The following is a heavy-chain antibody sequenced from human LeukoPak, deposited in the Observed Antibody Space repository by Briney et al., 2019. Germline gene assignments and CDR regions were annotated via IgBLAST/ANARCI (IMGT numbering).Heavy chain of an antibody. CDR1: GCTFTSYA. J-gene: IGHJ5*02. CDR2: INAGNGNT. V-gene: IGHV1-3*01. D-gene: IGHD1-26*01. Sequence: GASVKVSCKASGCTFTSYAMHWVRQAPGQRLEWMGWINAGNGNTKYSQKFQGRVTITRDTSASTAYMELSSLRSEDTAVYYCARVGSGSYPRGSILNWFDPWGQGTLVTVSS. CDR3: ARVGSGSYPRGSILNWFDP.